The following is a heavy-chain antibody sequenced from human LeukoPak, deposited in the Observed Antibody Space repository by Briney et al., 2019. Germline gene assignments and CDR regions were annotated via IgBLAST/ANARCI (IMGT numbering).Heavy chain of an antibody. CDR3: AREGPYYDTSG. J-gene: IGHJ4*02. CDR1: GFTFSGHN. V-gene: IGHV3-48*04. D-gene: IGHD3-22*01. CDR2: VSISSGTI. Sequence: GGSLRLSCAASGFTFSGHNMNWVRQAPGKGLEWISFVSISSGTIYYADSVNGRFRISRDNAKSSLDLEMNSLRAEDTAVYYCAREGPYYDTSGGGQGTLVTVSS.